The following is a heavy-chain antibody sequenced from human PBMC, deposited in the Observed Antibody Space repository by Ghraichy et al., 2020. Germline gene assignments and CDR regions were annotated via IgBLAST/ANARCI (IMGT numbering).Heavy chain of an antibody. CDR3: ARGFRRASYYYGMDV. CDR2: MNPNSGNT. Sequence: ASVKVSCKASGYTFTSYDINWVRQATGQGLEWMGWMNPNSGNTGYAQKFQGRVTITRNTSISTAYMELSSLRSEDTAVYYCARGFRRASYYYGMDVWGQGTTVTVSS. V-gene: IGHV1-8*03. CDR1: GYTFTSYD. D-gene: IGHD2/OR15-2a*01. J-gene: IGHJ6*02.